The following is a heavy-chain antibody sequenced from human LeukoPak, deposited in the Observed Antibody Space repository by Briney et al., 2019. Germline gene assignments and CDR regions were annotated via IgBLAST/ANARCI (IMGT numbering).Heavy chain of an antibody. CDR2: ISSDTSYI. CDR1: GFTFSSYS. V-gene: IGHV3-21*01. J-gene: IGHJ6*03. D-gene: IGHD6-13*01. CDR3: ARGITTAGPYYMAV. Sequence: GSLRLSCAASGFTFSSYSMNWVRQAPGKGLEWVSSISSDTSYIYSADSMKGRFTISRDNAKNSLYLQMNSLRAEDTAVYYCARGITTAGPYYMAVWGKGTTVTV.